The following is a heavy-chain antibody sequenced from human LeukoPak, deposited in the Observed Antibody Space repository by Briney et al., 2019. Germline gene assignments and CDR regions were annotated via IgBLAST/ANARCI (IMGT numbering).Heavy chain of an antibody. CDR2: IYSGDST. CDR3: ARDLWDATGY. J-gene: IGHJ4*02. D-gene: IGHD3-3*01. CDR1: GFSSTC. Sequence: GGSLRLSCVASGFSSTCTSGVRQAPGKGLEWVSVIYSGDSTDYADSVRGRFTISRDISKNTVYLQMNSLRPEDTAVYYCARDLWDATGYWGQGTLVTV. V-gene: IGHV3-66*02.